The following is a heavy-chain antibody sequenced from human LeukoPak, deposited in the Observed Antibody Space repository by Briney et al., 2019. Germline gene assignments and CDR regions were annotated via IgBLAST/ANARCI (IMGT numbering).Heavy chain of an antibody. CDR3: ARVKDTAMGEIDY. D-gene: IGHD5-18*01. V-gene: IGHV3-21*01. CDR1: GFTFSSYS. J-gene: IGHJ4*02. CDR2: ISSSSSYI. Sequence: GGSLRFSCAASGFTFSSYSMNWVRQAPGKGLEWVSSISSSSSYIYYADSVKGRFTISRDNAKNSLFLQMNSLRAEDTAVYYCARVKDTAMGEIDYWGQGTLVTVSS.